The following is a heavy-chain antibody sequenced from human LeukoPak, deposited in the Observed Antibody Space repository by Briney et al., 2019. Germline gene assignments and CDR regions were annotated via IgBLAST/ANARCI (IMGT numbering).Heavy chain of an antibody. CDR2: INPNSGGT. D-gene: IGHD2-15*01. CDR3: ATKRVCTGTSCYPFDY. CDR1: GYTFTGYY. J-gene: IGHJ4*02. Sequence: ASVKVSCKASGYTFTGYYMHWVRQAPGQGLEWMGWINPNSGGTNYAQKFQGRVTMTRDTSISTAFMELSSLRSDDTAVYYCATKRVCTGTSCYPFDYWGQGTLVTVSS. V-gene: IGHV1-2*02.